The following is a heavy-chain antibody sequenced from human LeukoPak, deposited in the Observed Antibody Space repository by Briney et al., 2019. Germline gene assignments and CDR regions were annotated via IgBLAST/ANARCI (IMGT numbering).Heavy chain of an antibody. J-gene: IGHJ4*02. V-gene: IGHV3-53*01. D-gene: IGHD3-10*01. CDR1: GFTVSSNY. Sequence: PGGSLRLSCAASGFTVSSNYMTWVRQAPGKGLVWVSIIYSSGSTYYADSLKGRFTISRDNSKNTVYLQMSSLRAEDTAVYYCANLPRGDYWGQGTLVTVSS. CDR2: IYSSGST. CDR3: ANLPRGDY.